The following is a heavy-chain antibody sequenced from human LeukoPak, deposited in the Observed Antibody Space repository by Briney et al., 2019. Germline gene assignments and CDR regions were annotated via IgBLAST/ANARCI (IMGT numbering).Heavy chain of an antibody. CDR3: ARITYYYDSPPD. V-gene: IGHV4-39*01. CDR2: IYYSGST. Sequence: SETLSLTCTVSGGSISSSSYYWGWIRQPPGKGLEWIGSIYYSGSTYYNTALKSRVTMSVDTSNNQFSLKLSSVTAADTAVYYCARITYYYDSPPDWGQGALVTISS. J-gene: IGHJ4*02. D-gene: IGHD3-22*01. CDR1: GGSISSSSYY.